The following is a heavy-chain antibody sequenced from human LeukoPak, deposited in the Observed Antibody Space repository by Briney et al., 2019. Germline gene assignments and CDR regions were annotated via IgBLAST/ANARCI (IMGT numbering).Heavy chain of an antibody. CDR1: GFTFSSYS. D-gene: IGHD3-9*01. CDR3: ARESIRYSLQPCDY. CDR2: ISSSSSTI. V-gene: IGHV3-48*01. J-gene: IGHJ4*02. Sequence: GGSLRLSCAASGFTFSSYSMNWVRQAPGKGLEWVSYISSSSSTIYYADSVKGRFTISRDNAKNSLYLQMNSLRAEDTAVYYCARESIRYSLQPCDYRGQGTLVTVSS.